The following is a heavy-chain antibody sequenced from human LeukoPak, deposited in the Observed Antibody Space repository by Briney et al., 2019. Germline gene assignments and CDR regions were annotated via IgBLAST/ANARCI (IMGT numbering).Heavy chain of an antibody. CDR2: MNPNSGNT. D-gene: IGHD3-3*01. V-gene: IGHV1-8*01. Sequence: ASVKVSCKASGYTFTSYDINWVRQTTGQGLEWMGWMNPNSGNTGYAQKFQGRVTMTRTTSMTTAYMELNSLRSEDTAVYHCARGHWSGYSYNWFDPWGQGTLVTVSS. CDR1: GYTFTSYD. CDR3: ARGHWSGYSYNWFDP. J-gene: IGHJ5*02.